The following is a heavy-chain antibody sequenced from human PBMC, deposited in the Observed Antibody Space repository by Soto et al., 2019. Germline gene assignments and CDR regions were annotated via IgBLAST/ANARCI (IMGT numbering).Heavy chain of an antibody. CDR3: ASFHDFWSGYYTGIRATNRFDY. D-gene: IGHD3-3*01. CDR2: ISSSSSTI. CDR1: GFTFSSYS. J-gene: IGHJ4*02. V-gene: IGHV3-48*01. Sequence: GGSLRLSCAASGFTFSSYSMNWVRQAPGKGLEWVSYISSSSSTIYYADSVKGRFTISRDNAKNSLYLQMNSLRAEDTAVYYCASFHDFWSGYYTGIRATNRFDYWGQGTLVTVSS.